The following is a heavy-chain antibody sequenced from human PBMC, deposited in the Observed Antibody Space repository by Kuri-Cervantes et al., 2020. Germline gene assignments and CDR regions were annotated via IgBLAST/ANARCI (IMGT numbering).Heavy chain of an antibody. J-gene: IGHJ4*02. CDR2: ISYDGSNK. Sequence: GGSLRLSCAASRFTFSSYAVHWVRQAPGKGLEWVAVISYDGSNKYYADSVKGRFTISRDNSKNTLYLQMNSLRAEDTAVYYCARDRGDQLLLDYWGQGTLVTVSS. CDR3: ARDRGDQLLLDY. CDR1: RFTFSSYA. D-gene: IGHD2-2*01. V-gene: IGHV3-30-3*01.